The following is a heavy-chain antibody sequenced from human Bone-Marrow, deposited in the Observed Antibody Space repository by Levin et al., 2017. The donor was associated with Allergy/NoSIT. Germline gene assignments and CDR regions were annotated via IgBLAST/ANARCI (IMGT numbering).Heavy chain of an antibody. CDR1: GFTFEDYA. D-gene: IGHD6-13*01. CDR3: ARDRTWYDY. V-gene: IGHV3-9*01. Sequence: GGSLRLSCAASGFTFEDYALHWVRQVPGKGLEWVSGISWNSGDIGYADSVKGRFTISRDNAKNSLYLQMNSLRAEDTAVYYCARDRTWYDYWGQGILVTVSS. J-gene: IGHJ4*02. CDR2: ISWNSGDI.